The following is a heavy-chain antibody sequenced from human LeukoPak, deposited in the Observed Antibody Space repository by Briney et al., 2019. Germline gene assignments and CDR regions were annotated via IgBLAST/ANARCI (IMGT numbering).Heavy chain of an antibody. D-gene: IGHD3-10*01. CDR2: IRSKAYGGTT. V-gene: IGHV3-49*04. CDR1: GFTFGDYA. J-gene: IGHJ4*02. CDR3: TRNPLLWFGELLVYFDY. Sequence: GGSLRLSCTASGFTFGDYAMSWVRQAPGKGLEWVGFIRSKAYGGTTEYAASVKGRFTISRDDSKSIAYLQMNSLKTEDTAVYYCTRNPLLWFGELLVYFDYWGQGTLVTVSS.